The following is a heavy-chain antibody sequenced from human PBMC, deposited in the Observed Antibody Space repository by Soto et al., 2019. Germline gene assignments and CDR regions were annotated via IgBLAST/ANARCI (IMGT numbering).Heavy chain of an antibody. D-gene: IGHD3-22*01. V-gene: IGHV4-39*07. CDR2: IYHTGNA. Sequence: SETLSLTCSVSGDSISNSRFYWAWIRQSPGEGLEWIGSIYHTGNAYYNPSLKSRVTIFVDTSKNQFSLKLTSVTAADTALYYCARDYFDSGDYTTNWFDPWGQGALVTVSS. CDR1: GDSISNSRFY. CDR3: ARDYFDSGDYTTNWFDP. J-gene: IGHJ5*02.